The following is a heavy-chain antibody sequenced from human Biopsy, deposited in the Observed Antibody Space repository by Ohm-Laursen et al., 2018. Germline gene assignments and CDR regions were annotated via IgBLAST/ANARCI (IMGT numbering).Heavy chain of an antibody. J-gene: IGHJ4*02. CDR1: GFTFSIYS. V-gene: IGHV3-23*01. CDR3: AKDGYYDILTGPPSDY. D-gene: IGHD3-9*01. Sequence: GSLRLSCTASGFTFSIYSMTWVRQAPGKGLEWVAGITGGGDRTYYADSVKGRFTISRDNSKNTLFLQMNSLRAEGTALYYCAKDGYYDILTGPPSDYWGQGTLVTVSS. CDR2: ITGGGDRT.